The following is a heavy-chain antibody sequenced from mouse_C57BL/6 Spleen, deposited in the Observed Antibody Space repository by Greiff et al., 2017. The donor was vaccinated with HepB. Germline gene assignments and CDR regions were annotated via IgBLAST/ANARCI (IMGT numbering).Heavy chain of an antibody. CDR3: FTTVVSEGFAY. V-gene: IGHV14-1*01. CDR2: IDPEDGDT. J-gene: IGHJ3*01. D-gene: IGHD1-1*01. CDR1: GFNIKDYY. Sequence: EVQLQQSGAELVRPGASVKLSCTASGFNIKDYYMHWVKQRPEQGLEWIGRIDPEDGDTEYAPKFQGKATMTADTSSNTAYLQLSSLTSEDTAVYYCFTTVVSEGFAYWGQGTLVTVSA.